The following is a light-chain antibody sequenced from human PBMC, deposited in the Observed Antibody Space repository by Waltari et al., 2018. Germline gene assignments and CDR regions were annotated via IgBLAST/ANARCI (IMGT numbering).Light chain of an antibody. V-gene: IGLV6-57*01. CDR2: KDN. J-gene: IGLJ2*01. Sequence: NFMLTQPHSVSESPGKTVTISCTRSSGSIASNYVQWYQQRPGSSPTTVIYKDNQRPSGVPDRSSGSIDSSSNSASLTVSGLKTDDEADYYCQSYDRSNQVFGGGTKLTVL. CDR3: QSYDRSNQV. CDR1: SGSIASNY.